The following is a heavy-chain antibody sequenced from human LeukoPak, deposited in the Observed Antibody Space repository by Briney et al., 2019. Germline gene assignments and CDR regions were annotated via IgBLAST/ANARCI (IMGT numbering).Heavy chain of an antibody. CDR2: IKQDGSTK. Sequence: GGSLRLSCAASGFTFSIFWMAWVRQAPGKVLEWVANIKQDGSTKHYADSLKGRFTISRDNPKSSLSLQMNSLRVHETAIYYCARDIDGSRDYWGQGILVTVAS. CDR3: ARDIDGSRDY. D-gene: IGHD1-26*01. CDR1: GFTFSIFW. J-gene: IGHJ4*02. V-gene: IGHV3-7*01.